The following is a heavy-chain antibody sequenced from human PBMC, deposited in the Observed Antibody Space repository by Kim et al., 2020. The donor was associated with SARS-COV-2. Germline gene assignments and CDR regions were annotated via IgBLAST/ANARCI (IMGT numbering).Heavy chain of an antibody. CDR1: GYSFTSYW. J-gene: IGHJ5*02. Sequence: GESLKISCKGSGYSFTSYWISWVRQMPGKGLEWMGRIDPSDSYTNYSPSFQGHVTISADKSISTAYLQWSSLKASDTAMYYCARWGGGYDETLGYCSGGSCQNWFDPWGQGTLVTVSS. CDR3: ARWGGGYDETLGYCSGGSCQNWFDP. V-gene: IGHV5-10-1*01. D-gene: IGHD2-15*01. CDR2: IDPSDSYT.